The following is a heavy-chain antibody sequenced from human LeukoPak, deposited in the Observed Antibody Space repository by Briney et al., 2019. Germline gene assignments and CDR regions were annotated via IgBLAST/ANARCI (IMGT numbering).Heavy chain of an antibody. CDR1: GGTFSSYA. CDR2: IIPLFGPA. J-gene: IGHJ3*02. CDR3: ARARGCCSGCSCYLDAFDI. D-gene: IGHD2-15*01. V-gene: IGHV1-69*13. Sequence: SVKLSCKASGGTFSSYANSWVRQPPGQGLEWMGGIIPLFGPANYAQKFQGRVTITADEPTSTAYMELSSLRSEDTAVYYCARARGCCSGCSCYLDAFDIWGQGTMVTVSS.